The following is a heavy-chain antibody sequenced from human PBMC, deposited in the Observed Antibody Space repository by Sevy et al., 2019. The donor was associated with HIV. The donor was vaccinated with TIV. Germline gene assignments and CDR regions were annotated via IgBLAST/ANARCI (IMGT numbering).Heavy chain of an antibody. J-gene: IGHJ4*02. CDR1: GFTFDDYA. CDR2: YSWNSGSI. CDR3: AKGISSSSWYYFDY. D-gene: IGHD6-13*01. V-gene: IGHV3-9*01. Sequence: GGSLRLSCAASGFTFDDYAMHWVRQAPGKGLEWVSDYSWNSGSIGYADSVKGRFTISRDNVKNSLYLQMNSLRAEDTALYYCAKGISSSSWYYFDYWGQGTLVTVSS.